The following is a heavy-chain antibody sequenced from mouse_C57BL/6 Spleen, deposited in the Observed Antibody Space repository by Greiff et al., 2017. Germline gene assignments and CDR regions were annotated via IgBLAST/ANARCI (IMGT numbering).Heavy chain of an antibody. J-gene: IGHJ2*01. V-gene: IGHV1-15*01. Sequence: QVQLQQSGAELVRPGASVTLSCKASGYTFTDYEMHWVKQTPVHGLEWIGAIDPETGGTAYNQKFKGKAILTADKSSSTAYMELRSLTSEDSAVYCCTRGPYGSFYFDYWGQGTTLTVSS. D-gene: IGHD1-1*01. CDR1: GYTFTDYE. CDR3: TRGPYGSFYFDY. CDR2: IDPETGGT.